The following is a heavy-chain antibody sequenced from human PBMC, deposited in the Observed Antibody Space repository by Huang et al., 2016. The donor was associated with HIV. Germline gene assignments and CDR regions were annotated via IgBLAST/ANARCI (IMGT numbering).Heavy chain of an antibody. CDR3: ARGPLHRAIMNWGEGFDDGWRTGFDP. V-gene: IGHV1-8*01. D-gene: IGHD7-27*01. J-gene: IGHJ5*02. CDR2: ANHGSGKK. Sequence: QEQLVQSGAEVKKPGASVTVSCKASGYTFSFHDVHWVRQVSGQGRDWRGGANHGSGKKGYERNCQGRVTMPTNTSVTTACMELRSLTSEDTAVYFCARGPLHRAIMNWGEGFDDGWRTGFDPWGQGTLVIVTS. CDR1: GYTFSFHD.